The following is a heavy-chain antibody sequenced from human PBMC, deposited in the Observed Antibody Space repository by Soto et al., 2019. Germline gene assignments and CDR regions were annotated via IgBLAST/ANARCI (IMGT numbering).Heavy chain of an antibody. CDR1: GGSISSYY. V-gene: IGHV4-59*01. CDR2: IYYSGST. Sequence: ETRSLTCTVSGGSISSYYWSWIRQPPGKGLEWIGYIYYSGSTNYNPSLRSRVTISVDTSKNQFSLKLSSVTAADTAVYYCARDSGKGPTLYYYYMDVWGKGTTVTVSS. J-gene: IGHJ6*03. D-gene: IGHD6-25*01. CDR3: ARDSGKGPTLYYYYMDV.